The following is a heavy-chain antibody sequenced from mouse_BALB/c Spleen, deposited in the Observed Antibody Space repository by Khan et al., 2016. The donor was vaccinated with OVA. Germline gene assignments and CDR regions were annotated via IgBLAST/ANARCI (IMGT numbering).Heavy chain of an antibody. D-gene: IGHD1-2*01. CDR1: GYSITSGYG. CDR2: ISYSGST. Sequence: VQLKESGPGLVKPSQSLSLTCTVTGYSITSGYGWNWIRQFPGNKLEWMGNISYSGSTNYNPSLTSRISITRDTSKNQFFLQLNSVTTEDTATYYCARTARIKYWGQGTTLTVSS. J-gene: IGHJ2*01. V-gene: IGHV3-2*02. CDR3: ARTARIKY.